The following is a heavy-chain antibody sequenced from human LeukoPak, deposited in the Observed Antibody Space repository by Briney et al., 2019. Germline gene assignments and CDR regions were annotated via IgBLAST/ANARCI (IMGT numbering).Heavy chain of an antibody. CDR1: GFTFSSYS. Sequence: PGGSLRLSCVASGFTFSSYSMNWVRQAPGKGLEWVSSISSSSSYIYYADSVKGRFTISRDNAKNSLYLQMNSLRDEDTAIYYCARSVEGNFDYWGQGTLVTVSS. CDR3: ARSVEGNFDY. J-gene: IGHJ4*02. CDR2: ISSSSSYI. V-gene: IGHV3-21*01.